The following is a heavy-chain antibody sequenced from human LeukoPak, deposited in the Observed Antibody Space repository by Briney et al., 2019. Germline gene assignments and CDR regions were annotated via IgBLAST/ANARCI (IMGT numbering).Heavy chain of an antibody. CDR2: ISYDGSNE. Sequence: PGRSLRLSCAASGFTFSSYGMHWVRQAPGKGLEWVAVISYDGSNEYYADSVKGRFTISRDNSKNTLYLQMNSLRAEDTAVYYCAKALTGDYSRSPFDYWGQGTLVTVSS. D-gene: IGHD4-17*01. J-gene: IGHJ4*02. CDR1: GFTFSSYG. CDR3: AKALTGDYSRSPFDY. V-gene: IGHV3-30*18.